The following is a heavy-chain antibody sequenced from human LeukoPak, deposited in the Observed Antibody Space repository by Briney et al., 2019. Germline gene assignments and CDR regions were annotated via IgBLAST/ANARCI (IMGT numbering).Heavy chain of an antibody. V-gene: IGHV1-2*02. CDR2: LNPNSGGT. D-gene: IGHD3-10*01. CDR3: ARDLDNYSGSGSYYNGDPLFQH. J-gene: IGHJ1*01. CDR1: GYTFTGFC. Sequence: ASVKVSCKASGYTFTGFCIHWVRQAPGQGLEWMGWLNPNSGGTNFAQNFQGRVTMTRDTSISTGYMELSRLRSDDTAVYYCARDLDNYSGSGSYYNGDPLFQHWGQGTLVTVSS.